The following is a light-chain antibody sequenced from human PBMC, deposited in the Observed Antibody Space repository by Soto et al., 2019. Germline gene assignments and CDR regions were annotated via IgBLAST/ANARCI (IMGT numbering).Light chain of an antibody. V-gene: IGLV2-14*01. CDR2: EVS. CDR3: SSYTTSSTPLYV. Sequence: QSAPTQPASVSGSPGQSITISCTGTSSDVGGYNYVSWYQQHPGKAPKLMIYEVSYRPSGVSNRVSGSKSGNTASLTISGLQAEDEADYYCSSYTTSSTPLYVFGTGTKVTVL. J-gene: IGLJ1*01. CDR1: SSDVGGYNY.